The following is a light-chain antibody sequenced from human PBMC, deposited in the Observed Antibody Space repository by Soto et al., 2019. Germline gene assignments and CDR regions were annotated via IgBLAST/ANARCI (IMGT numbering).Light chain of an antibody. V-gene: IGKV3-15*01. J-gene: IGKJ1*01. Sequence: DIVMTQSPATLSVSPWERATLSCRASQSVSRYLAWYQQKPGQAPRLLIYDASTRAAGIPVRFSGSGSGTEFTLTISGLQSEDFGVYYCQQYNNWPQTFGQGTKVDIK. CDR1: QSVSRY. CDR2: DAS. CDR3: QQYNNWPQT.